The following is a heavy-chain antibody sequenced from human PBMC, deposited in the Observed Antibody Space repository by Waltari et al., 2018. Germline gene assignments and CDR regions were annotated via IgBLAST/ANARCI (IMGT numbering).Heavy chain of an antibody. V-gene: IGHV3-7*04. Sequence: EVQLVESGGGLVQPGGSLRLSCAAPGFTFSNFWMSWARQASGKGLEWVANINQEGSGEYYVDSVKGRFTISRDNARNSLYLQMNSLRAEDTAVYYCQRGDYWGQGTLVTVSS. CDR3: QRGDY. CDR1: GFTFSNFW. CDR2: INQEGSGE. J-gene: IGHJ4*02.